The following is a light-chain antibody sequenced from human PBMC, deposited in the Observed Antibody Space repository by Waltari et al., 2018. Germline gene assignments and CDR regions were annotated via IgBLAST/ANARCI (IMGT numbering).Light chain of an antibody. CDR1: QTIGTY. Sequence: IQMTQSPSTLSASVRDRLTLTCRASQTIGTYLAWFQRKPGKAPKLLIYEASTLENGVPSRFSGSGSGTEFTLTISSLEPDDFATYYCQQYNSYWWTFGLGTKVEV. J-gene: IGKJ1*01. V-gene: IGKV1-5*03. CDR2: EAS. CDR3: QQYNSYWWT.